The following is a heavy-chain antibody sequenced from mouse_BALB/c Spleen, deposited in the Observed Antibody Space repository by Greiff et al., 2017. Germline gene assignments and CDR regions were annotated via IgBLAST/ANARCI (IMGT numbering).Heavy chain of an antibody. J-gene: IGHJ1*01. D-gene: IGHD2-1*01. CDR1: GYTFTSYW. CDR3: ARSGNYFDV. Sequence: VKVVESGAELAKPGASVKMSCKASGYTFTSYWMHWVKQRPGQGLEWIGYINPSTGYTEYNQKFKDKATLTADKSSSTAYMQLSSLTSEDSAVYYCARSGNYFDVWGAGTTVTVSS. V-gene: IGHV1-7*01. CDR2: INPSTGYT.